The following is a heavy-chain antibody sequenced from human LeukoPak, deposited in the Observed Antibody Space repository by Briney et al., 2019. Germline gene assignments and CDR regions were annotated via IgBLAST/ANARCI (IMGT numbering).Heavy chain of an antibody. D-gene: IGHD2-15*01. J-gene: IGHJ4*02. V-gene: IGHV3-53*05. CDR3: AKGYCSGGSCYPPI. CDR2: IYSGGST. CDR1: GFTASSNY. Sequence: GGSLRLSCAASGFTASSNYMSWVRQAPGKGLEWVSVIYSGGSTYYADSVKGRFTISRDNSKNTLYLEMNSLRGDDTALYYCAKGYCSGGSCYPPIWGQGILVTVSS.